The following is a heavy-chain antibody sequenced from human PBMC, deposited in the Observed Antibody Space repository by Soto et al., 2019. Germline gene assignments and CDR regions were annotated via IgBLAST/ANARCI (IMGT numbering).Heavy chain of an antibody. V-gene: IGHV1-46*01. CDR3: ARDRPHAWLDP. CDR2: INPGDGTT. Sequence: QVQLVQSGADVKEPGASVKVSCKASGYTLSDYYIQWVRQAPGQGLEWVAMINPGDGTTRYAQMFQGRVTLTRDTSTSTVYMEMSSLRSEETALYYCARDRPHAWLDPWGQGTLVTVSS. CDR1: GYTLSDYY. J-gene: IGHJ5*02.